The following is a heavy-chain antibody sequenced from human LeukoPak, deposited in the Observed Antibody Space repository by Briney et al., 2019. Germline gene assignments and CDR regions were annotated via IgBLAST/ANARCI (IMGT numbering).Heavy chain of an antibody. CDR2: ISGSGGST. D-gene: IGHD3-10*01. CDR3: AKGQLWFGEFSYFDY. V-gene: IGHV3-23*01. CDR1: GFTFSSYD. Sequence: QPGGSLRLSCEASGFTFSSYDMNWVRQAPGKGLEWVSVISGSGGSTDYADSVEGRFSISRDNSKNTLYLQMNSLRAEDTAVYYCAKGQLWFGEFSYFDYWGQGTLVTVSS. J-gene: IGHJ4*02.